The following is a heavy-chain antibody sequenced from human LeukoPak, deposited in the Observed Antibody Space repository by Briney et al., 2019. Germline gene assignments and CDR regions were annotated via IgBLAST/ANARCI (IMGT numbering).Heavy chain of an antibody. D-gene: IGHD3-22*01. CDR2: ISYDASNK. Sequence: AGGSLRLSCAASGFTFRSYAVHWVRQAPGKGLEWVEGISYDASNKYYADSVKGRFTISRDNSKNTLSLQMNSLRAEDTAVYYCARDPYDSSGYPMGYRGQGTLVTVSS. J-gene: IGHJ4*02. V-gene: IGHV3-30-3*01. CDR1: GFTFRSYA. CDR3: ARDPYDSSGYPMGY.